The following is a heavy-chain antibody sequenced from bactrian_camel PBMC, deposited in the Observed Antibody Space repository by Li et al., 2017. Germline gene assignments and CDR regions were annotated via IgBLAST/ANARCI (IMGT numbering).Heavy chain of an antibody. CDR2: AGDDDVT. V-gene: IGHV3S44*01. CDR1: GDTRSSYC. J-gene: IGHJ4*01. Sequence: DVQLVESGGGSVQAGGSLRLSCVASGDTRSSYCMAWFRQAPGKEREGVAAAGDDDVTSYTDSVKGRFTISRDNAKDTLYLQMNSLKIEDTAVYYCALGSSRQATMTARGKGTQVTVS. D-gene: IGHD3*01.